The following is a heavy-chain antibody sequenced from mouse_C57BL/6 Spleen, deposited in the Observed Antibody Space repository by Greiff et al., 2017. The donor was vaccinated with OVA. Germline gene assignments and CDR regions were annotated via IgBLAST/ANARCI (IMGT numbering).Heavy chain of an antibody. CDR1: GFSLTSYD. V-gene: IGHV2-5*01. D-gene: IGHD2-3*01. CDR2: IWRGGST. J-gene: IGHJ4*01. Sequence: QVQLQQSGPGLVQPSQSLSITCTVSGFSLTSYDVHWVRQSPGKGLEWLGVIWRGGSTDYNAAFMSRLSITKDNSKSQVFFKMNSLQADDTAIYYCAKNYDEYYAMDYWGQGTSVTVSS. CDR3: AKNYDEYYAMDY.